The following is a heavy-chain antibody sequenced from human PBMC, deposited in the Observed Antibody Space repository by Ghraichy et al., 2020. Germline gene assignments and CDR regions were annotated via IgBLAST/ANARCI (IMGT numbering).Heavy chain of an antibody. Sequence: SGPTLVKPTQTLTLTCTFSGFSLSTSGMCVSWIRQPPGKALEWLARIDWDDDKYYSTSLKTRLTISKDTSKNQVVLTMTNMDPVDTATYYCARILRRGYGSGSPQGGVDVWGKGTTVTVSS. J-gene: IGHJ6*04. CDR2: IDWDDDK. V-gene: IGHV2-70*11. CDR1: GFSLSTSGMC. CDR3: ARILRRGYGSGSPQGGVDV. D-gene: IGHD3-10*01.